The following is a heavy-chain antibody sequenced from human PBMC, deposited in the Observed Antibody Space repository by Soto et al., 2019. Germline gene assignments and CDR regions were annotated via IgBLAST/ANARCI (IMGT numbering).Heavy chain of an antibody. J-gene: IGHJ4*02. CDR3: ARDRSTYGWVVTGAVKGNLGDS. Sequence: SATLSLTCSVSGCSISYYYWSWSRQSPGTGLEWIGYAYYSGSTDYNPSLKSRHTMSVDTSKKQVSLKLNSVTTADTAAYYCARDRSTYGWVVTGAVKGNLGDSWGLGSLV. CDR2: AYYSGST. V-gene: IGHV4-59*01. D-gene: IGHD2-8*01. CDR1: GCSISYYY.